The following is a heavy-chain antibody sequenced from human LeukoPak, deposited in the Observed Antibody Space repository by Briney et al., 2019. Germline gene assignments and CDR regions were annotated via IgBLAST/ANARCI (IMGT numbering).Heavy chain of an antibody. J-gene: IGHJ4*02. V-gene: IGHV1-18*01. CDR2: ISAYNGNT. D-gene: IGHD3-10*01. CDR3: AREGYYYGSGSYYIKLFDY. CDR1: GYTFTSYG. Sequence: ASVKVSSKASGYTFTSYGISWVRQAPGQGLEWMGWISAYNGNTNYAQKLQGRVTMTTDTSTSTAYMELRSLRSDDTAVYYCAREGYYYGSGSYYIKLFDYWGQGTLVTVSS.